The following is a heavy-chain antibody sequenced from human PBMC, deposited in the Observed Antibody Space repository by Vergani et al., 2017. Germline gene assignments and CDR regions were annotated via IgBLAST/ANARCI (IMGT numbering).Heavy chain of an antibody. Sequence: QVQLQQWGAGLLKHSETLSLTCAVYGGSFSGYYWSWIRQPLGKGLEWIGEINHSGSTNYNPSLKSRVTISVDTSKNQFSLKLSSVTAADTAVYYCARDGWYSSGWLDYWGQGTLVTVSS. CDR1: GGSFSGYY. CDR3: ARDGWYSSGWLDY. J-gene: IGHJ4*02. CDR2: INHSGST. V-gene: IGHV4-34*01. D-gene: IGHD6-19*01.